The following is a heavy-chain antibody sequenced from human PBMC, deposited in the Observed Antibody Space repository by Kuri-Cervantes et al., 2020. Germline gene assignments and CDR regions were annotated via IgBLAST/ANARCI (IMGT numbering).Heavy chain of an antibody. Sequence: SVKVSCKASGGTFSSYAISWVRQAPGQGLEWMGGIIPIFGTANYAQKFQGRVTITADKSTSTAYMELRSLRSDDTAVYYCARVIRQQLVAGGDYWGQGTLVTVSS. V-gene: IGHV1-69*06. J-gene: IGHJ4*02. CDR1: GGTFSSYA. CDR2: IIPIFGTA. CDR3: ARVIRQQLVAGGDY. D-gene: IGHD6-13*01.